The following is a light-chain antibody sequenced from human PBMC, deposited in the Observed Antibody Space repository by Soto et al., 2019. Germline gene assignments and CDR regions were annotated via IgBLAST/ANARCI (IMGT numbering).Light chain of an antibody. CDR3: QQSYTSLMTT. CDR2: AAS. CDR1: QNISIY. V-gene: IGKV1-39*01. J-gene: IGKJ2*01. Sequence: DIQMTQSPSSLSASVGDRVTITCRASQNISIYLNWYQQKPGKAPNLLIYAASSLHTGVPSRFSGSGSGTDFTLTITSLRPEDFATYFSQQSYTSLMTTFAQGTKLDIK.